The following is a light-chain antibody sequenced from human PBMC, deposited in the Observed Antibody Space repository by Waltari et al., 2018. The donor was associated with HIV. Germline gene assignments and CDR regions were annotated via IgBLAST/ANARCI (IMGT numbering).Light chain of an antibody. CDR1: SSNIENDN. CDR3: VGWDSSLSAYV. J-gene: IGLJ1*01. Sequence: QSFLTQPPSASGTPGQTVTISCSGSSSNIENDNVYWYQQLPGMTPKLLIYKNFRPPSGVPDRFAASKSGTSASLTISGLRSADEADYYCVGWDSSLSAYVFGAGTKVAVL. CDR2: KNF. V-gene: IGLV1-47*01.